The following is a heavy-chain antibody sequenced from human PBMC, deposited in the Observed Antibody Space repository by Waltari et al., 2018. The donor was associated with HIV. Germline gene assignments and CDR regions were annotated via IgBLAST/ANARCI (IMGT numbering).Heavy chain of an antibody. Sequence: EVQLVESGGGLVKPGGSLRLSCAASGFTFSSYSMNWVRQAPGKGLEWVSSIRSSSSYIYYADSVKGRFTISRDNAKNSLYLQMNSLRAEDTAVYYCARDQRPAYYDFWSGYYTGIGVDVWGQGP. D-gene: IGHD3-3*01. J-gene: IGHJ6*02. CDR1: GFTFSSYS. V-gene: IGHV3-21*01. CDR2: IRSSSSYI. CDR3: ARDQRPAYYDFWSGYYTGIGVDV.